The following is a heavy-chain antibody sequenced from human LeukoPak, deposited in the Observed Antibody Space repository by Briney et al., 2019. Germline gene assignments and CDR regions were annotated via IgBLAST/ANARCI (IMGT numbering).Heavy chain of an antibody. V-gene: IGHV4-39*07. CDR3: ARPVGIATAGTTWFDP. D-gene: IGHD6-13*01. CDR2: IYYSGST. Sequence: SETLSLTCTVSGGSISSSSYYWGWIRQPPGKGLEWIGSIYYSGSTYYNPSLKSRVTISVDTSKNQFSLKLSSVTAADTAVYYFARPVGIATAGTTWFDPWGQGTLVTVSS. CDR1: GGSISSSSYY. J-gene: IGHJ5*02.